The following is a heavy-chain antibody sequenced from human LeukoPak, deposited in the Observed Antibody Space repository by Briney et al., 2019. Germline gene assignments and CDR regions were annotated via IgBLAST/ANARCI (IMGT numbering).Heavy chain of an antibody. V-gene: IGHV4-59*08. J-gene: IGHJ5*02. CDR3: ARHLRGSAGTWVLLFDP. D-gene: IGHD6-13*01. CDR2: IYYSGST. Sequence: PSETLSLTCTVSGGSISSYYWSWIRQPPGEGLEWIGYIYYSGSTNYNPSLKSRVTISVDTSKNQFSLKLSSVTAADTAVYYCARHLRGSAGTWVLLFDPWGQGTLVTVSS. CDR1: GGSISSYY.